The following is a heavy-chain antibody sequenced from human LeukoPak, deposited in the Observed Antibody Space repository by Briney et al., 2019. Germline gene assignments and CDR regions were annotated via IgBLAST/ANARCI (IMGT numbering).Heavy chain of an antibody. J-gene: IGHJ4*02. CDR2: ISYDGSNK. V-gene: IGHV3-30*18. CDR1: GFTFSSYG. D-gene: IGHD3-10*01. Sequence: PGGSLRLSCAASGFTFSSYGMHWVRQAPGKGLEWVAVISYDGSNKYYADSVKGRFTISRDNSKNTLYLQMNSLRAEDTAVYYCAKDTRGSGRYYHRRGYFVYWGQGTLVTVSS. CDR3: AKDTRGSGRYYHRRGYFVY.